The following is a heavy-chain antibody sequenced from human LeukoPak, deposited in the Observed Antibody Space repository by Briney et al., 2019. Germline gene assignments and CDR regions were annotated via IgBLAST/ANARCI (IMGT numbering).Heavy chain of an antibody. D-gene: IGHD3-22*01. CDR1: GFTFSSYA. CDR3: ARDFQVYDSSGYYGGYFDY. J-gene: IGHJ4*02. V-gene: IGHV3-30*01. Sequence: PGGSLRLSCAASGFTFSSYAMHWFRQAPGKGLEWVAVISYDGSNKYYADSVKGRFTISRDNSKNTLYLQMNSLRAEDTAVYYCARDFQVYDSSGYYGGYFDYWGQGTLVTVSS. CDR2: ISYDGSNK.